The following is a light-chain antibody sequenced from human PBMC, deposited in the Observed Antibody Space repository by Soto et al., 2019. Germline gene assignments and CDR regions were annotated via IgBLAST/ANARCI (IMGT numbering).Light chain of an antibody. CDR2: AAS. CDR3: QQSYSTPQNT. V-gene: IGKV1-39*01. Sequence: DIQMTQSPSSLSASVGDRVTITCRASQSISSYLNWYQQKPGKAPKLLIYAASSLQGGVPSRFSGSRSGTDFTLTISSLQPEYFATYYCQQSYSTPQNTFGQGTKLEIK. CDR1: QSISSY. J-gene: IGKJ2*01.